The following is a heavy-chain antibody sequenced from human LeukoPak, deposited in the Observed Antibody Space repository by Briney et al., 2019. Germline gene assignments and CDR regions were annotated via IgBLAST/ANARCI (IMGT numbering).Heavy chain of an antibody. CDR2: IYHSGST. CDR3: ARGSNSGSYSGAFDI. J-gene: IGHJ3*02. CDR1: GYPISSGYY. V-gene: IGHV4-38-2*02. Sequence: PSETLSLTCTVSGYPISSGYYWGWIRQPPGKGLEWIGSIYHSGSTYYNPSLKSRVTISVDTSKNQFSLKLSSVTAADTAVYYCARGSNSGSYSGAFDIWGQGTMVTVSS. D-gene: IGHD1-26*01.